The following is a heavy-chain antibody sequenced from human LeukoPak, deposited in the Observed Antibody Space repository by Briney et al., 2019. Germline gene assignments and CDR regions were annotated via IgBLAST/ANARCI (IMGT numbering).Heavy chain of an antibody. J-gene: IGHJ4*02. Sequence: PGGPLKLSCAASGFTFSGSAMHWVRQASGKGLEWVGRIRTKPNNYATAYAASVEGRFTISRDDSRNTAYLQMNTLKTEDTAVYYCTTNWNDVLNSWGQGTLVTVSS. V-gene: IGHV3-73*01. D-gene: IGHD1-20*01. CDR2: IRTKPNNYAT. CDR1: GFTFSGSA. CDR3: TTNWNDVLNS.